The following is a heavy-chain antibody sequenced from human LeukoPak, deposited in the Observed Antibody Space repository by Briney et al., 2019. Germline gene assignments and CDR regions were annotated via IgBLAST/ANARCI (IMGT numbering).Heavy chain of an antibody. CDR1: GFVSRNYF. CDR3: ARQLGVMYSSGWIRGWFDP. V-gene: IGHV3-7*01. CDR2: IKNDGSER. J-gene: IGHJ5*02. Sequence: PGGSLRLSCAASGFVSRNYFMSWVRQAPGKGLEWVASIKNDGSERYYVDSVKGRFTISRDNAKNSLYLQMNSLRAEDTAVYYCARQLGVMYSSGWIRGWFDPWGQGTLVTVSS. D-gene: IGHD6-19*01.